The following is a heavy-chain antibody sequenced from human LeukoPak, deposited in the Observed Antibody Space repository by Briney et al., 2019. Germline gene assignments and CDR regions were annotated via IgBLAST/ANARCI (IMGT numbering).Heavy chain of an antibody. Sequence: SETLSLTCTVSGGSISSYYWSWIRQPPGKGLEWIGYINYSGRTNYNPSLKSRVTISVDTSKNQFSLKLYSVTAADTAVYYCARYNGYFDLGGRGTLVTVPS. J-gene: IGHJ2*01. D-gene: IGHD1-14*01. CDR2: INYSGRT. CDR3: ARYNGYFDL. CDR1: GGSISSYY. V-gene: IGHV4-59*08.